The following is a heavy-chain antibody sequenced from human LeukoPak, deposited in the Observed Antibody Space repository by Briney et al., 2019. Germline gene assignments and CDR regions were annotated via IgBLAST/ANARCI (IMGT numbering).Heavy chain of an antibody. Sequence: GGSLRLSCVASGFSFTTHAMGWVRQAPGKGLEWVSSISGGSTYYADSRKGRFTISRDNSRNTLYLQMNSLRPEDTAVYYCAKDAPCTNGVCALSGWGQGTLVTVPS. CDR2: ISGGST. J-gene: IGHJ4*02. CDR1: GFSFTTHA. V-gene: IGHV3-38-3*01. D-gene: IGHD2-8*01. CDR3: AKDAPCTNGVCALSG.